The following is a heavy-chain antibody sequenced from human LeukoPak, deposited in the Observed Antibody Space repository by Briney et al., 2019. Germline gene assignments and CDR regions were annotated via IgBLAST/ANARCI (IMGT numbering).Heavy chain of an antibody. V-gene: IGHV4-34*01. J-gene: IGHJ4*02. Sequence: SETLSLTCAVYGGSFSGYYWSWIRQPPGKGLEWIGEINHSGSTNYNPSLKSRVTISVDTSKNQFSLKLSSVTAADTAVYYCARALWFGENYFDYWGQGTLVTVSS. CDR3: ARALWFGENYFDY. CDR2: INHSGST. D-gene: IGHD3-10*01. CDR1: GGSFSGYY.